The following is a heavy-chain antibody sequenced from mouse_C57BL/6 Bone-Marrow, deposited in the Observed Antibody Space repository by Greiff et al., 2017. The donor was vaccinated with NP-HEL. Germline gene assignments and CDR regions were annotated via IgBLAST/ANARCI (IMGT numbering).Heavy chain of an antibody. J-gene: IGHJ1*03. CDR1: GYSITSGYY. D-gene: IGHD1-1*01. CDR3: AREEGITTVWYFDV. CDR2: ISYDGSN. V-gene: IGHV3-6*01. Sequence: DVKLLESGPGLVKPSQSLSLTCSVTGYSITSGYYWNWIRQFPGNKLEWMGYISYDGSNNYNPSLKNRISITRDTSKNQFFLKLNSVTTEDTATYYCAREEGITTVWYFDVWGTGTTVTVSS.